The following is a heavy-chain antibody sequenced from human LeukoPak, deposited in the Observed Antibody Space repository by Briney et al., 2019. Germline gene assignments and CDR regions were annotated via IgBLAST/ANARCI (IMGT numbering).Heavy chain of an antibody. V-gene: IGHV3-9*01. CDR2: ISWNSGSI. CDR1: GFTFDDYA. D-gene: IGHD1-26*01. CDR3: AKEKSGSFGHYFDY. J-gene: IGHJ4*02. Sequence: GGSLRLSCAASGFTFDDYAMHWVRQAPGKGLEWVSGISWNSGSIGYADSVKGRFTISRDNAKNSLYLQMNSLITEDTAFYYCAKEKSGSFGHYFDYWGQGTLVTVSS.